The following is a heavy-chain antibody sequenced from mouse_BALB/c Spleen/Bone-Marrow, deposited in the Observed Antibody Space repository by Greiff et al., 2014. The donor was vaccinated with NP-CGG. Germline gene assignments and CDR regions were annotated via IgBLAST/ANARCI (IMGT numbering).Heavy chain of an antibody. J-gene: IGHJ3*01. V-gene: IGHV5-6*02. CDR1: GFTFSSYG. CDR2: ISSGGSYT. Sequence: EVMLVESGGDLVKPGGSLKLSCAASGFTFSSYGMSWVRQTPDKRLEWVATISSGGSYTYYPDSVKGRFTIPRDNAKNTLYLQMSSLKSEDTAMYYCARGGGAYYGNYWFAYWGQGTLVTVSA. CDR3: ARGGGAYYGNYWFAY. D-gene: IGHD2-10*01.